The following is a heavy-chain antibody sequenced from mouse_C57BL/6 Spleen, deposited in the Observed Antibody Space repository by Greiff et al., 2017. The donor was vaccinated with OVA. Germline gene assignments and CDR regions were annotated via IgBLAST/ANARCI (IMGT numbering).Heavy chain of an antibody. V-gene: IGHV5-9-1*02. CDR3: TRDGYYGLFDY. D-gene: IGHD2-3*01. CDR2: ISSGGDYI. Sequence: EVQGVESGEGLVKPGGSLKLSCAASGFTFSSYAMSWVRQTPEKRLEWVAYISSGGDYIYYADTVKGRFTISRDNARYTLYLQMSRLKSEDTAMYYCTRDGYYGLFDYWGQGTTLTVSS. J-gene: IGHJ2*01. CDR1: GFTFSSYA.